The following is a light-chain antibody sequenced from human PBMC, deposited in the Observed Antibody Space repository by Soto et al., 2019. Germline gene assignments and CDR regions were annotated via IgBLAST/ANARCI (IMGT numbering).Light chain of an antibody. CDR2: NNN. Sequence: QSVLTQTPSASGTPGQTVTISCSGSRSNIGNNAVSWYQQFPGTAPKLLIYNNNQRPSGVPDRFSGSKSGTSASLAISGLQSEDEADYYCETWDDSLYARVVFGGGTKLTVL. CDR3: ETWDDSLYARVV. CDR1: RSNIGNNA. J-gene: IGLJ3*02. V-gene: IGLV1-44*01.